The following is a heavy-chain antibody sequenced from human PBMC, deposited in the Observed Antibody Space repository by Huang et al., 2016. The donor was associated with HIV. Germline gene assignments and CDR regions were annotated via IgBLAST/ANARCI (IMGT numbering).Heavy chain of an antibody. D-gene: IGHD2-2*01. CDR2: INPNSGGK. CDR1: GYTFTGYY. V-gene: IGHV1-2*02. CDR3: AAGVVPAADYYYYYGMDV. J-gene: IGHJ6*02. Sequence: QVQLVQSGAEVKKPGASVKVSCKASGYTFTGYYMHWVRQAPGQGLGWKGWINPNSGGKNNAQKSQGRVTMTRDTSISTAYMELSRRRSDDTAVYYCAAGVVPAADYYYYYGMDVWGQGTTVTVSS.